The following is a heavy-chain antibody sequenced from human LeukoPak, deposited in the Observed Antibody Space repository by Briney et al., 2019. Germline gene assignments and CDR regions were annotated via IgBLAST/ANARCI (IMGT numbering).Heavy chain of an antibody. CDR1: GFTFSSYA. J-gene: IGHJ3*02. Sequence: GGSLRLSCAASGFTFSSYAMSWVRQAPGKGLEWVSAISGSGGSTYYADSVKGRFTTSRDNSKNTLYLQMNSLRAEDTAVYYCAKTRYSSGWYDAFDIWGQGTMVTVSS. D-gene: IGHD6-19*01. CDR2: ISGSGGST. CDR3: AKTRYSSGWYDAFDI. V-gene: IGHV3-23*01.